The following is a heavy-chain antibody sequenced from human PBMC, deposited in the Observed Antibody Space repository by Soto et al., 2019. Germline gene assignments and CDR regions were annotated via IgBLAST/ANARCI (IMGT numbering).Heavy chain of an antibody. J-gene: IGHJ5*02. Sequence: LQMMSVTRSVWDGCISSYYWSWIRQPPGKGLEWIGYIYYSGSTNYNPSLKSRVTISVDTSKNQFSLKLSSVTAADTAVYYCARHLAVVWFDPWGQGTLVTVSS. CDR1: DGCISSYY. CDR3: ARHLAVVWFDP. CDR2: IYYSGST. D-gene: IGHD6-19*01. V-gene: IGHV4-59*08.